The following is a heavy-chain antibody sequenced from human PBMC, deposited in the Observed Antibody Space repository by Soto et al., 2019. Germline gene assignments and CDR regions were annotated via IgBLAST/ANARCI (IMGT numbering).Heavy chain of an antibody. V-gene: IGHV5-51*01. CDR1: GYIFTSYW. CDR3: ARHVGVFLGDDSSGSTPSLDY. CDR2: IYPGDSDT. Sequence: PGESLKISCKGSGYIFTSYWIGWVRQMPGKGLEWMWIIYPGDSDTRYSPSFQGQVTISADKSISTAYLQWSSLKASDTAMYYCARHVGVFLGDDSSGSTPSLDYWGPGTLVTVSS. J-gene: IGHJ4*02. D-gene: IGHD3-22*01.